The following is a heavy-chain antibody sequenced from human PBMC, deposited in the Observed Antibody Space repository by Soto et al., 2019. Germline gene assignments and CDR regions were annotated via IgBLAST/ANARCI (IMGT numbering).Heavy chain of an antibody. CDR2: VYYSGSS. D-gene: IGHD4-4*01. CDR1: GGSISSGGYY. Sequence: TLSLTCPVSGGSISSGGYYWSWIRQHPGKGLEWIGNVYYSGSSHYNPSLKSRVTISIDTSKNQFSLKLSSVTAADTAVYSCARERQTYINSQGVWFGPWGQGTLVTVYS. V-gene: IGHV4-31*03. CDR3: ARERQTYINSQGVWFGP. J-gene: IGHJ5*02.